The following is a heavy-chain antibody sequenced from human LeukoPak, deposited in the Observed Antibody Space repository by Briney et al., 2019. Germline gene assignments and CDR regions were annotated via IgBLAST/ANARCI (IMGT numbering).Heavy chain of an antibody. CDR3: ARDSFETDIDY. V-gene: IGHV3-9*01. CDR1: GFTFDDYA. Sequence: PGRSLRLSCAASGFTFDDYAMHWVRQAPGKGLEWVSGISWNSGSIGYADSVKGRFTISRDDAKNSLYLQMNNLRAEDTAVYYCARDSFETDIDYWGQGTLVTVSS. CDR2: ISWNSGSI. D-gene: IGHD1-14*01. J-gene: IGHJ4*02.